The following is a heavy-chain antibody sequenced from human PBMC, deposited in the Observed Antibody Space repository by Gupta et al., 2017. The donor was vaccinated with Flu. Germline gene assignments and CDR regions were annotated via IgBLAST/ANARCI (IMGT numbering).Heavy chain of an antibody. Sequence: EVQLLESGGGLVHPGGSLRLSCTASGFTFSTYAMSWVRQAPGKGLEWVLGISESGTFTYFADSVKGRFTISRDNSKETVYLQLSSLRADDTAVYYCAKPDSPDNYYYYGLDVWGQGTTVTVSS. V-gene: IGHV3-23*01. CDR1: GFTFSTYA. CDR3: AKPDSPDNYYYYGLDV. CDR2: ISESGTFT. J-gene: IGHJ6*02.